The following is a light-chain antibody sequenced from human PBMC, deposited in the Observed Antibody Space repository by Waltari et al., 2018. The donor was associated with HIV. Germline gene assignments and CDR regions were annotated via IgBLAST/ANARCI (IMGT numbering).Light chain of an antibody. J-gene: IGLJ3*02. V-gene: IGLV2-14*03. CDR3: CSYTSSDTWV. Sequence: QSALTQPASVSGSPGQSVTVSCSASGKALFAYYYVSWFQQHPDKAPQLIIFDVYKRPSGISDRFAASKSGNTASLTISGLQPEDEADYFCCSYTSSDTWVFGGGNKVTVL. CDR1: GKALFAYYY. CDR2: DVY.